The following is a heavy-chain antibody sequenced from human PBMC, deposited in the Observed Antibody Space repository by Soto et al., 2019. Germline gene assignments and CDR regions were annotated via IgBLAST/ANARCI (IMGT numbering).Heavy chain of an antibody. Sequence: QVKLVQSGGEVKKPGASVKVSCKASGYTFTSYGISWVRQAPGLGLEWMGWISGYNGNTEYAQKVQGRVTMTTDTSTTTAYMELRNLRSDDTAVYYCARDWGRGQFLTNKDYWGQGTLVTVSS. CDR1: GYTFTSYG. CDR3: ARDWGRGQFLTNKDY. D-gene: IGHD3-9*01. CDR2: ISGYNGNT. V-gene: IGHV1-18*01. J-gene: IGHJ4*02.